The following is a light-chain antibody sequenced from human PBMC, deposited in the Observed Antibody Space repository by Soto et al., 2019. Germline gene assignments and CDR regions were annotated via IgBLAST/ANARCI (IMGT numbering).Light chain of an antibody. CDR1: SSDIGDYNY. Sequence: QSVLTQPASMSGSPGQSITISCVGTSSDIGDYNYVSWYQQHPGKVPKVIIYDVSNRPSGFSYRFSATKSGNTASLTISGLQAEDEADYYCCSYTRSGTLIFGTGTKVTVL. V-gene: IGLV2-14*01. CDR3: CSYTRSGTLI. CDR2: DVS. J-gene: IGLJ1*01.